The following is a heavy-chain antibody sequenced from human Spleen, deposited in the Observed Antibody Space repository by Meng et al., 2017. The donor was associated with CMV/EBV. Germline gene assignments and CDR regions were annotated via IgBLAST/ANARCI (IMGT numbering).Heavy chain of an antibody. D-gene: IGHD2-2*01. V-gene: IGHV3-30*02. CDR1: GFTFSSFG. Sequence: GASLKISCAASGFTFSSFGMQWVRQAPGKGLEWVAFIRFDGTNIYHAEAVNGRFTITRDTAKNSVHLQMNSLRVEDTTVYYCARALGYCSSTSCYPPYYFDYWGQGTLVTVSS. J-gene: IGHJ4*02. CDR3: ARALGYCSSTSCYPPYYFDY. CDR2: IRFDGTNI.